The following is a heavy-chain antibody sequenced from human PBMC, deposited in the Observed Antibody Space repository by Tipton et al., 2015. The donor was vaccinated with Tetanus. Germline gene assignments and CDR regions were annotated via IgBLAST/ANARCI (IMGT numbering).Heavy chain of an antibody. CDR1: GFTFSDYY. CDR3: ARPAPYMGYSYGSFWVDY. D-gene: IGHD5-18*01. J-gene: IGHJ4*02. CDR2: ISSSGSTI. V-gene: IGHV3-11*01. Sequence: SLRLSCAASGFTFSDYYMSWIRQAPGKGPEWVSYISSSGSTIYYADSVKGRFTISRDNAKNSLYLQMNSLRAEDTAVYYCARPAPYMGYSYGSFWVDYWGQGTLVTVSS.